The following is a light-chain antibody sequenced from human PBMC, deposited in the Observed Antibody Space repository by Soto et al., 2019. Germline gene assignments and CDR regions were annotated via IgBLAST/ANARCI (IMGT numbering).Light chain of an antibody. CDR3: QQRSNWQFS. J-gene: IGKJ3*01. CDR1: QTVIRY. CDR2: DAS. Sequence: EIVLTQSPATLSLSPGERATRSCRASQTVIRYLAWYQQKRGQAPRLLIYDASNRATGIPARFSGSGSGTDFTLTISSLEPEDFAVYFCQQRSNWQFSFGPGTKVHIK. V-gene: IGKV3-11*01.